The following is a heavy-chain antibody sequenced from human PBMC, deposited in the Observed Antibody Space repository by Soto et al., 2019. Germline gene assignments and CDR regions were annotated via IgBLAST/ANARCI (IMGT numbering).Heavy chain of an antibody. Sequence: PSETLSLTCTVSGGSISSYYWSWIRQPAGKGLEWIGRIYTSGSTNYNPSLKSRVTMSVDTSKNQFSLKLSSVTAADTAVYYCARERVAGPLDTYYFDYWGQGTLVTVSS. CDR2: IYTSGST. CDR3: ARERVAGPLDTYYFDY. D-gene: IGHD6-19*01. CDR1: GGSISSYY. J-gene: IGHJ4*02. V-gene: IGHV4-4*07.